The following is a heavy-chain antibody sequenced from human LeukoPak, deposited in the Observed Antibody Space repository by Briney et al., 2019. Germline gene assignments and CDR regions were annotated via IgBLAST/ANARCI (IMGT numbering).Heavy chain of an antibody. CDR2: ISGSGGST. Sequence: GGSLRLSCAASGFAFSSYAMSWVRQAPGKGLKWVSAISGSGGSTYYADSVKGRFTISRDNSKNTLYLQMNSLRAEDTAVYYCANPYGDYDFDYWGQGTLVTVSS. D-gene: IGHD4-17*01. CDR3: ANPYGDYDFDY. CDR1: GFAFSSYA. V-gene: IGHV3-23*01. J-gene: IGHJ4*02.